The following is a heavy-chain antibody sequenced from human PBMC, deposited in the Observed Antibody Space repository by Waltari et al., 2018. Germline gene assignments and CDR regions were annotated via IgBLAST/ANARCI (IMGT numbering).Heavy chain of an antibody. D-gene: IGHD3-3*01. J-gene: IGHJ6*02. Sequence: EVQLVVSGGDLVQPGGSLRPSCSASGFTFSSYAMHWVRQAPGKGLEYVSGIRSDGDITWYADSMKGRFTVSRDNSKNTLYLQMSSLRPEDTAVYYCVRARLSGHYTSAGYYYGMDVWGQGTTVIVSS. CDR3: VRARLSGHYTSAGYYYGMDV. V-gene: IGHV3-64D*08. CDR2: IRSDGDIT. CDR1: GFTFSSYA.